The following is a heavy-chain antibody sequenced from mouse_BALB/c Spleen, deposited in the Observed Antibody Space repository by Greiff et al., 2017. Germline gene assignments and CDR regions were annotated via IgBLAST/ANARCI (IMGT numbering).Heavy chain of an antibody. V-gene: IGHV14-1*02. J-gene: IGHJ3*01. CDR1: GFNIKDYY. CDR2: IDPENGNT. Sequence: EVQLQQSGAELVRPGALVKLSCKASGFNIKDYYMHWVKQRPEQGLEWIGWIDPENGNTIYDPKFQGKASITADTSSNTAYLQLSSLTSEDTAVYYCAREEDASWFAYWGQGTLVTVSA. CDR3: AREEDASWFAY.